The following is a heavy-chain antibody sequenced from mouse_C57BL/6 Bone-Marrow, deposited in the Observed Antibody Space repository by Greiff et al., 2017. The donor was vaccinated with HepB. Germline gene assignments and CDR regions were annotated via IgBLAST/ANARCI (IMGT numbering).Heavy chain of an antibody. V-gene: IGHV1-54*01. J-gene: IGHJ4*01. CDR3: ARSRVYYGSSPYAMDY. D-gene: IGHD1-1*01. Sequence: QVQLQQSGAELVRPGTSVKVSCKASGYAFTNYLIEWVKQRPGQGLEWIGVINPGSGGTNYNEKFKGKATLTADKSSSTAYMQLSSLTSEDSAVYFCARSRVYYGSSPYAMDYWGQGTSVTVSS. CDR1: GYAFTNYL. CDR2: INPGSGGT.